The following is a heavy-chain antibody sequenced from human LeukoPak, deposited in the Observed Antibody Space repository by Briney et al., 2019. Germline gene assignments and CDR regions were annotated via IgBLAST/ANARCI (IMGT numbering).Heavy chain of an antibody. V-gene: IGHV1-24*01. Sequence: GASVKVSCKVSGYTPTELSMHWVRQAPGKGLEWMGGFDPEDGETIYAQKFQGRVTMTEDTSTDTAYMELSSLRSEDTAVYYCTTTVTTGPDYWGQGTLVTVSS. CDR2: FDPEDGET. D-gene: IGHD4-17*01. CDR3: TTTVTTGPDY. J-gene: IGHJ4*02. CDR1: GYTPTELS.